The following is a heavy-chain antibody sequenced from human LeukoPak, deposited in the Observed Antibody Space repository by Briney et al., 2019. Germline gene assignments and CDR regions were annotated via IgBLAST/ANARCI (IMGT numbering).Heavy chain of an antibody. CDR2: IANDGRDK. V-gene: IGHV3-30*18. CDR3: AKDIAAAGGPCAY. D-gene: IGHD6-13*01. CDR1: GFTFSSHG. Sequence: GRSLRLSCAASGFTFSSHGMHWVRQAPGKGLEWVAVIANDGRDKKYADSVKGRFTISRDNSKNTLYLQMNSLRAEDTAVYYCAKDIAAAGGPCAYWGRGTLVTVSS. J-gene: IGHJ4*02.